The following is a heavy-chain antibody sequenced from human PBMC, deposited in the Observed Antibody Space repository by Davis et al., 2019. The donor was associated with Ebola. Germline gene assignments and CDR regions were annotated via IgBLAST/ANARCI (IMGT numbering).Heavy chain of an antibody. D-gene: IGHD3-16*01. CDR1: GGSFSGYY. J-gene: IGHJ4*02. CDR2: IYYSGST. V-gene: IGHV4-34*01. CDR3: ARDRHEITFGGEDYFDY. Sequence: SETLSLTCAVYGGSFSGYYWSWIRQPPGKGLEWIGSIYYSGSTYYNPSLKSRVTISVDTSKNQFSLKLSSVTAADTAVYYCARDRHEITFGGEDYFDYWGQGTLVTVSS.